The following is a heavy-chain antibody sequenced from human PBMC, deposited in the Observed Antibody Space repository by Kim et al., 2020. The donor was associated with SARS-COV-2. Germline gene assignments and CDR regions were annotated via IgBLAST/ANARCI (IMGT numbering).Heavy chain of an antibody. Sequence: SVKVSCKASGGTFSSYAISWVRQAPGQGLEWMGGIIPIFGTANYAQKFQGRVTITADESTSTAYMELSSLRSEDTAVYYCARDHTVATNHYYYYGMDVWGQGTTVTVSS. D-gene: IGHD5-12*01. V-gene: IGHV1-69*13. CDR3: ARDHTVATNHYYYYGMDV. CDR1: GGTFSSYA. CDR2: IIPIFGTA. J-gene: IGHJ6*02.